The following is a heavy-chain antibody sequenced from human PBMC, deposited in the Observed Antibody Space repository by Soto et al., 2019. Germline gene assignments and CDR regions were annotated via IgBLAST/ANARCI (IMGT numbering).Heavy chain of an antibody. J-gene: IGHJ6*02. CDR3: ARGQYYDFWSGPTPYGMDV. V-gene: IGHV3-53*01. D-gene: IGHD3-3*01. Sequence: PGGSLRLSCAASGFTVSSNYMSWVRQAPGKGLEWVSVIYSGGSTYYADSVKGRFTISRDNSKNTLYLQMNSLRAEDTAVYYCARGQYYDFWSGPTPYGMDVWGQGTTVTVSS. CDR2: IYSGGST. CDR1: GFTVSSNY.